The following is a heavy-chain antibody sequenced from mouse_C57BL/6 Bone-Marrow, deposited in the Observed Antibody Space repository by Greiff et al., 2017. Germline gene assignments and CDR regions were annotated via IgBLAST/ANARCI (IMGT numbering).Heavy chain of an antibody. CDR3: ARRSSDLDY. J-gene: IGHJ2*01. Sequence: QVQLKESGAELARPGASVKLSCKASGYTFTSYGISWVKQRTGQGLEWIGEIYPRSGNTYYNEKFKGKATLTAAKSSSPAYMELRSLTSEDSAVYFCARRSSDLDYWGQGTTRTVSS. D-gene: IGHD3-2*02. CDR1: GYTFTSYG. CDR2: IYPRSGNT. V-gene: IGHV1-81*01.